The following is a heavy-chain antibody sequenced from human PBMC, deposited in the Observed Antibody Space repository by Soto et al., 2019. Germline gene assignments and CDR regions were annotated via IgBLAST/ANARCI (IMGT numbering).Heavy chain of an antibody. CDR2: IYYSGST. J-gene: IGHJ4*02. CDR3: ARERGWIIKYFDY. D-gene: IGHD2-2*03. CDR1: GGSISSSRCH. V-gene: IGHV4-31*03. Sequence: SETLSLTCTVSGGSISSSRCHWGWIRQPPGKGLEWIGYIYYSGSTYYNPSLKSRVTISVDTSKNQFSLKLSSVTAADTAVYYCARERGWIIKYFDYWGQGTLVTVSS.